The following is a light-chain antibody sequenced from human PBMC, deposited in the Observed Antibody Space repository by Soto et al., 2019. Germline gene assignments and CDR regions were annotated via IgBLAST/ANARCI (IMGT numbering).Light chain of an antibody. CDR1: QSVRSSY. Sequence: DIVLTQSPGTLSLSPGERAAISCRASQSVRSSYLTWYQQKPGQAPRLLIYGASNRATGIPDRFSGSGSGTDFTLTISRLEPDDFEVYYCQQHENSPLTFGGGTKVEIK. CDR2: GAS. CDR3: QQHENSPLT. J-gene: IGKJ4*01. V-gene: IGKV3-20*01.